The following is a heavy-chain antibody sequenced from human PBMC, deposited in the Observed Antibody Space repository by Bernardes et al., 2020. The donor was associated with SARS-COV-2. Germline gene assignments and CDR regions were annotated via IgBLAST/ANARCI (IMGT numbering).Heavy chain of an antibody. CDR1: GFTFSSSW. D-gene: IGHD3-22*01. J-gene: IGHJ4*02. CDR2: INPDGTST. CDR3: AKGWDTSGYYLDY. Sequence: GGSLRLSCAASGFTFSSSWMHWVRQAPGKGLVWVSRINPDGTSTNYADSVKGRFTISRDNSKNTLYLQMNSLRAEDTAVYYCAKGWDTSGYYLDYWGQGTLVTVSS. V-gene: IGHV3-74*01.